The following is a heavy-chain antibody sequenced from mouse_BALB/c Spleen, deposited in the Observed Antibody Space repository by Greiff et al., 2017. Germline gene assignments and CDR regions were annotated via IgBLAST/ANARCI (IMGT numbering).Heavy chain of an antibody. Sequence: QVQLKESGPGLVAPSQSLSITCTVSGISLTSYGVHWVRQPPGKGLEWLGVIWAGGSTNYNSALMSRLSISKDNSKSQVFLKMNSLQTDDTAMYYCARDRDDGGYAMDYWGQGTSVTVSS. CDR3: ARDRDDGGYAMDY. CDR2: IWAGGST. V-gene: IGHV2-9*02. D-gene: IGHD2-14*01. J-gene: IGHJ4*01. CDR1: GISLTSYG.